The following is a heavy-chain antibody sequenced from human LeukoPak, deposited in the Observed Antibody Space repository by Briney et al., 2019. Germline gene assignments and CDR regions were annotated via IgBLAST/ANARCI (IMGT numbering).Heavy chain of an antibody. Sequence: GGSLRLSCAASGFTFSSYGMHWVRQAPGKGLEWVAVISYDGGKKYYADSVKGRFTISRDNSKNTLYLQMNSLRAEDTAVYYCAKSYYDILTGYHFDYWGQGTLVTVSS. CDR2: ISYDGGKK. CDR3: AKSYYDILTGYHFDY. V-gene: IGHV3-30*18. J-gene: IGHJ4*02. CDR1: GFTFSSYG. D-gene: IGHD3-9*01.